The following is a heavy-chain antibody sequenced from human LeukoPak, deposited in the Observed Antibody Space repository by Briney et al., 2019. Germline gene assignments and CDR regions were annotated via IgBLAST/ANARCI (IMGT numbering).Heavy chain of an antibody. CDR3: AAGHSG. D-gene: IGHD6-19*01. Sequence: PGGSLRLSCAASGFTFDDYAMHWVRQAPGKGLEWVAVISYDGSNKYYADSVKGRFTISRDNSKNTLYLQMNSLRAEDTAVYYCAAGHSGWGQGTLVTVSS. CDR1: GFTFDDYA. CDR2: ISYDGSNK. V-gene: IGHV3-30*03. J-gene: IGHJ4*02.